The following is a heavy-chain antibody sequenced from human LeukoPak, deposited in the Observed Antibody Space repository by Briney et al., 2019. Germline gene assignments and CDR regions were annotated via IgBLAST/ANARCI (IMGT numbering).Heavy chain of an antibody. V-gene: IGHV4-59*01. CDR3: ARVPYGSGYYFDY. J-gene: IGHJ4*02. CDR1: GGSISSNY. CDR2: VYYSGST. D-gene: IGHD3-10*01. Sequence: PSETLSLTCTVSGGSISSNYWSWIRQPPGKGLEWIGYVYYSGSTNYNPSLKSRVTISVVTSKNQFSLKLTSVTAADTAVYYCARVPYGSGYYFDYWGQGTLVTVSS.